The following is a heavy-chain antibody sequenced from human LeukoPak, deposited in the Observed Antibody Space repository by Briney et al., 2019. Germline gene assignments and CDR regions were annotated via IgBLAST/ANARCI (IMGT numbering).Heavy chain of an antibody. Sequence: SETLSLTCTVSGGSISSSSYYWGWIRQPPGKGLEWIGSIYYSGSTYYNPSLKSRVTISVGTSKNQFSLKLSSVTAADTAVYYCAGRSHWGSSGYYYFDYWGQGTLVTVSS. CDR3: AGRSHWGSSGYYYFDY. CDR1: GGSISSSSYY. J-gene: IGHJ4*02. V-gene: IGHV4-39*01. CDR2: IYYSGST. D-gene: IGHD6-19*01.